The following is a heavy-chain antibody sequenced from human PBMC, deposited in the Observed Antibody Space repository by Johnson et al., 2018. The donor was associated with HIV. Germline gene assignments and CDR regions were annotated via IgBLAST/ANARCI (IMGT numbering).Heavy chain of an antibody. J-gene: IGHJ3*02. CDR3: TTAIPRSTTVITTPDAFDI. Sequence: VQLVESGGGVVQPGGSLRLSCAASGFTFSNAWMSWVRQAPGKGLEWVGRIKSKTDGGTTDYAAPVKGRFTISRDDSKNTLYMQMNSLKTEDTAVYYCTTAIPRSTTVITTPDAFDIWGQGTMVTVSS. CDR1: GFTFSNAW. D-gene: IGHD4-17*01. CDR2: IKSKTDGGTT. V-gene: IGHV3-15*01.